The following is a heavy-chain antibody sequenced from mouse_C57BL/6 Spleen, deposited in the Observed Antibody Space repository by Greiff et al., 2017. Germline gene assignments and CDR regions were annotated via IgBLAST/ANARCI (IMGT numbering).Heavy chain of an antibody. Sequence: VQLQQSGAELVRPGASVKLSCTASGFNIKDDYMHWVKQRPEQGLEWIGWIDPENGDTEYASKFQGKATITADTSSNTAYLQLSNLTSEDTAVYYCTTEGIYYGSSYGNSMDYWGQGTSVTVSS. J-gene: IGHJ4*01. CDR2: IDPENGDT. CDR3: TTEGIYYGSSYGNSMDY. CDR1: GFNIKDDY. D-gene: IGHD1-1*01. V-gene: IGHV14-4*01.